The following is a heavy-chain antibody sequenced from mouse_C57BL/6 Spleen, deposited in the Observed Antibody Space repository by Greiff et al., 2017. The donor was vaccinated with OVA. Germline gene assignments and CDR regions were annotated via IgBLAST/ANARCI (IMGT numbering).Heavy chain of an antibody. V-gene: IGHV1-64*01. CDR3: APLTTGVADYYAMDY. CDR2: IHPNSGST. CDR1: GYTFTSYW. Sequence: QVQLQQPGAELVKPGASVKLSCKASGYTFTSYWMHWVKQRPGQGLEWIGMIHPNSGSTNYNEKFKSKATLTVDKSSSTAYMQLSSLTSEDSAVYSCAPLTTGVADYYAMDYWGQGTSVTVSS. J-gene: IGHJ4*01. D-gene: IGHD1-1*01.